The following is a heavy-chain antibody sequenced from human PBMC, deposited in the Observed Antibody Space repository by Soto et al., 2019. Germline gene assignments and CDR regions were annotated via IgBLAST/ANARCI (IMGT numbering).Heavy chain of an antibody. J-gene: IGHJ5*02. D-gene: IGHD2-15*01. Sequence: EVQLLESGGGLVQPGGSLRLSCAASGFTFSSYAMSWVRQAPGKGLEWVSAISGSGGSTYYADSVKGRFTISRDNSKNTLYLQMNSLRAEDTAVYYCAKHPRYCSGGSCYKGFDPWGQGTLVTVSS. V-gene: IGHV3-23*01. CDR2: ISGSGGST. CDR3: AKHPRYCSGGSCYKGFDP. CDR1: GFTFSSYA.